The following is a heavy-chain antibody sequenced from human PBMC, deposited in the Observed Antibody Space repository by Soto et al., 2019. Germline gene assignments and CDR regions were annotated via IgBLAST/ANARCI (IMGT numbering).Heavy chain of an antibody. D-gene: IGHD3-3*02. CDR3: AGAKLFWSGYYSYYGMDV. Sequence: SETLSLTCAVSGGSISSGGYSWSWIRQPPGKGLEWIGYIYHSGSTYYNPSLKSRVTISVDRSKNQFSLKLSSVTAADTAVYYCAGAKLFWSGYYSYYGMDVGGKGTTVTVPS. CDR1: GGSISSGGYS. CDR2: IYHSGST. J-gene: IGHJ6*04. V-gene: IGHV4-30-2*01.